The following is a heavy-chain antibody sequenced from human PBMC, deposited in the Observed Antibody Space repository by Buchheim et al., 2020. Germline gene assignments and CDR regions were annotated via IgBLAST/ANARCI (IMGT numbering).Heavy chain of an antibody. CDR2: ISDSGSGT. D-gene: IGHD3/OR15-3a*01. V-gene: IGHV3-23*01. CDR3: AKVGDIDYDFWRGCFH. CDR1: GFPFSTYG. J-gene: IGHJ4*02. Sequence: EVQLLESRGGLGHPGGSLRLSCAASGFPFSTYGMTWVRQAPGKGLEWVSTISDSGSGTWYTDSVRGRFTVSRANSKTTLYLQMNSLRAEDTAIYYCAKVGDIDYDFWRGCFHWGQGTL.